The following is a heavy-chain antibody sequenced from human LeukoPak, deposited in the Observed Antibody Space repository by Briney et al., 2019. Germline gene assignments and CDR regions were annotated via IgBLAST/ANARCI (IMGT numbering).Heavy chain of an antibody. D-gene: IGHD3-10*01. CDR1: GFTVSTNF. Sequence: GGSLRLSCAVSGFTVSTNFMSWVRQAPGKGLEWVSVLYSGETTSYVDSVKGRFTISRDNSKNTLYLQMNSLRVEDTAVYYCTRDRSSVVRGNYFDYWGQGTLVTVSS. V-gene: IGHV3-66*01. J-gene: IGHJ4*02. CDR2: LYSGETT. CDR3: TRDRSSVVRGNYFDY.